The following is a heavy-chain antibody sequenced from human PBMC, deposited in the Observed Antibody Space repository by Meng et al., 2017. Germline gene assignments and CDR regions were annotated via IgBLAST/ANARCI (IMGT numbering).Heavy chain of an antibody. J-gene: IGHJ4*02. CDR2: INHSGST. CDR3: ARGRGSWGY. D-gene: IGHD3-16*01. Sequence: QVQLQQWGAGLLKPSEALSLTFADYGGSFSGYYWSWIRQPPGKGLEWIGEINHSGSTNYNPSLKSRVTISVDTSKNQFSLKLSSVTAADTVVYYCARGRGSWGYWGQGTLVTVSS. CDR1: GGSFSGYY. V-gene: IGHV4-34*01.